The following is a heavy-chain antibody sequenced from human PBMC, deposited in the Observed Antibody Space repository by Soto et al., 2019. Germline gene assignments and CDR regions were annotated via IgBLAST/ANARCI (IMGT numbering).Heavy chain of an antibody. Sequence: ASVKVSCKASGYTFTGYYMHWVRQAPGQGLEWMGWINPNSGGTNYAQKFQGWVTMTRDTSISTAYMELSRLRSDDTAVYYCARGWDGRHYDSSGYAYWGQGTLVTVSS. CDR3: ARGWDGRHYDSSGYAY. J-gene: IGHJ4*02. V-gene: IGHV1-2*04. CDR2: INPNSGGT. D-gene: IGHD3-22*01. CDR1: GYTFTGYY.